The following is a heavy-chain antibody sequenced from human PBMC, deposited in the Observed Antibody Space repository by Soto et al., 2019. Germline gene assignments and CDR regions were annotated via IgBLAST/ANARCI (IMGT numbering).Heavy chain of an antibody. Sequence: HPGGSLRLSCAASGFTFTSYSMNWVRQAPGKGLEWVSFIHSSSSTIYYADSVKGRFTISRDNAKNSLYLQMNSLRDEDTAVYYCARDRGYTYGFDFWGQGALVTVSS. CDR1: GFTFTSYS. V-gene: IGHV3-48*02. J-gene: IGHJ4*02. D-gene: IGHD5-18*01. CDR2: IHSSSSTI. CDR3: ARDRGYTYGFDF.